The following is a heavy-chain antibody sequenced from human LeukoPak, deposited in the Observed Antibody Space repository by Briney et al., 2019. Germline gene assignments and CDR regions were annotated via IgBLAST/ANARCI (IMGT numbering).Heavy chain of an antibody. V-gene: IGHV4-59*01. CDR1: GGSISSYY. D-gene: IGHD6-13*01. CDR2: IYYSGST. J-gene: IGHJ4*02. Sequence: SETLSLTCTVSGGSISSYYWSWIRQPPGKGLEWIGYIYYSGSTNYNPSLKSRVTISVDTSKDQFSLKLSSVTAADTAVYYCARVFGSSSWYYFDYWGQGTLVTVSS. CDR3: ARVFGSSSWYYFDY.